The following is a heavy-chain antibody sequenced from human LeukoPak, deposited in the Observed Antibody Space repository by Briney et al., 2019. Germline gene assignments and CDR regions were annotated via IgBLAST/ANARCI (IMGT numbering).Heavy chain of an antibody. CDR2: INPSGGST. J-gene: IGHJ4*02. Sequence: ASVKVSCKASGYTFTSYYMHWVRQAPGQGLEWMGIINPSGGSTSYAQKFQGRVTMTRDMSTSTAYMELRSLRSDDTAVYYCARDGYIVATFSDYWGQGTLVTVSS. CDR1: GYTFTSYY. CDR3: ARDGYIVATFSDY. D-gene: IGHD5-12*01. V-gene: IGHV1-46*01.